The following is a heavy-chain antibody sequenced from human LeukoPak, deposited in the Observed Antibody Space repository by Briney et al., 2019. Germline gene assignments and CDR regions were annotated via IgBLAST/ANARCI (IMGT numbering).Heavy chain of an antibody. J-gene: IGHJ4*02. V-gene: IGHV3-30-3*01. Sequence: PGRSLRLSCAASGFTSSSYAMHWVRQAPGKGLEWVAVISYDGSNKYYADSVKGRFTISRDNSKNTLYLQMNSLRAEDTAVYYCARGDYYDSSGYSDYWGQGTLVTVSS. D-gene: IGHD3-22*01. CDR3: ARGDYYDSSGYSDY. CDR1: GFTSSSYA. CDR2: ISYDGSNK.